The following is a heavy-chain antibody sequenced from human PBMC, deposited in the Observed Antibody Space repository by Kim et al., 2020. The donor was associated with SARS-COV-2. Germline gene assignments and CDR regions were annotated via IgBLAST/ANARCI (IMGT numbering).Heavy chain of an antibody. D-gene: IGHD3-22*01. CDR3: ARDRDYYDSSGYYFDY. Sequence: GGSLRLSCAASGFTFSSYSMNWVRQAPGKGLEWVSYISSSSSTIYYADSVKGRFTISRDNAKNSLYLQMNSLRDEDTAVYYCARDRDYYDSSGYYFDYWGQGTLVTVSS. V-gene: IGHV3-48*02. CDR2: ISSSSSTI. CDR1: GFTFSSYS. J-gene: IGHJ4*02.